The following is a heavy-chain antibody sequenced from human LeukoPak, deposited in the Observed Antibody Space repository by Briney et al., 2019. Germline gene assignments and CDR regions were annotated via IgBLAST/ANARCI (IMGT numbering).Heavy chain of an antibody. CDR3: ARANFLYCSSSTCLFDY. J-gene: IGHJ4*02. D-gene: IGHD2-2*01. Sequence: ASVKVSCKASGYTITDYYMHWVRQAPGQGFEWMGWINPNDGDTNYAQKFQGRVTMTRDTSISTAHMEVSRLRSDDTAVYYCARANFLYCSSSTCLFDYWGQGTLVTVSS. V-gene: IGHV1-2*02. CDR2: INPNDGDT. CDR1: GYTITDYY.